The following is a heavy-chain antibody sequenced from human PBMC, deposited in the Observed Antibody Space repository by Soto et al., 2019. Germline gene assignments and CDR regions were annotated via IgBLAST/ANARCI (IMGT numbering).Heavy chain of an antibody. CDR3: ASSSSTGFDP. D-gene: IGHD2-2*01. CDR2: ITYDGSKK. J-gene: IGHJ5*02. V-gene: IGHV3-33*08. CDR1: GFTFSSYG. Sequence: PGGSLRLSCAASGFTFSSYGMHWVRQAPGKGLEWVAIITYDGSKKYYADSVKGRFTISRDNAKNTLYLQMNSLRAEDTAVYYCASSSSTGFDPWGQGTLVTVSS.